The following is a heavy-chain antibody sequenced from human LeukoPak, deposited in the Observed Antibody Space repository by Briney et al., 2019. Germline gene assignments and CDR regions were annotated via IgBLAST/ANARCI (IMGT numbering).Heavy chain of an antibody. J-gene: IGHJ5*02. D-gene: IGHD2-21*01. CDR3: ARDTTLFRWFDP. V-gene: IGHV4-30-4*08. CDR2: IYYSGST. Sequence: SQTLSLTCTVSGGSISSGDYYWSWIRQPPGMGLEWIGYIYYSGSTYYNPSLKSRVTISVDTSKNQFSLKLSSVTAADTAVYYCARDTTLFRWFDPWGQGTLVTVSS. CDR1: GGSISSGDYY.